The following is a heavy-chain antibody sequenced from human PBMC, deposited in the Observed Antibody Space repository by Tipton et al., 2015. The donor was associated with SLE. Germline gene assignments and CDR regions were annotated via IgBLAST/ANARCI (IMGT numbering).Heavy chain of an antibody. CDR1: GYIFTNYG. V-gene: IGHV1-18*01. CDR2: ISAYNGDM. J-gene: IGHJ5*02. CDR3: ARDIRIFGVLKAPYNWFDP. Sequence: QLVQSGAEVKRPGASVKVSCEASGYIFTNYGITWVRQAPGQGLEWMGWISAYNGDMNHAQKFQGRISLTTDTSTNTAYMELTSLTSDDTAVYYCARDIRIFGVLKAPYNWFDPWGQGTLVTVSS. D-gene: IGHD3-3*02.